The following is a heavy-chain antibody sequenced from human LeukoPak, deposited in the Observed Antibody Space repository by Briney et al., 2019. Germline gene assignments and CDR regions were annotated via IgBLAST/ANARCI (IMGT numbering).Heavy chain of an antibody. Sequence: PGGSLRLSCAASGFTFSSYAMSWVRQAPGKGLEWVAVISYDGSNKYYADSVKGRFTISRDNSKNTLYLQMNSLRAEDTAVYYCARMSGSSHVYYFDYWGQGTLVTVSS. CDR3: ARMSGSSHVYYFDY. D-gene: IGHD6-6*01. V-gene: IGHV3-30-3*01. CDR2: ISYDGSNK. J-gene: IGHJ4*02. CDR1: GFTFSSYA.